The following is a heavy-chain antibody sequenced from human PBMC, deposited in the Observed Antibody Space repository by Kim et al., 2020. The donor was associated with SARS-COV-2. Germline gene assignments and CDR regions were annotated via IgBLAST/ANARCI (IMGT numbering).Heavy chain of an antibody. CDR1: GYSFTSYW. CDR3: ASGRVGGSGYDQGYYYGMDV. D-gene: IGHD5-12*01. Sequence: GESLKISCKGSGYSFTSYWIGWVRQMPGKGLEWMGIIYPGDSDTRYSPSFQGQVTISADKSISTAYLQWSSLKASDTAMYYCASGRVGGSGYDQGYYYGMDVWGQGTTVTVSS. V-gene: IGHV5-51*01. J-gene: IGHJ6*02. CDR2: IYPGDSDT.